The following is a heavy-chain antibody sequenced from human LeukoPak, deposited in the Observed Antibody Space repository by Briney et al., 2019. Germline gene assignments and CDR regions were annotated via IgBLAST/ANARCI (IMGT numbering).Heavy chain of an antibody. V-gene: IGHV1-2*02. Sequence: ASVKVSCKASGYTFTGYYIHWVRQAPGQGLEWVGWINPNSGGTNYAQKFQGRVTISADKSTSTAYMELSRLTSEDTAVYYCAREQRGKYYDINNSIEYYFDYWGQGTPVTVSS. J-gene: IGHJ4*02. CDR2: INPNSGGT. CDR3: AREQRGKYYDINNSIEYYFDY. D-gene: IGHD3-22*01. CDR1: GYTFTGYY.